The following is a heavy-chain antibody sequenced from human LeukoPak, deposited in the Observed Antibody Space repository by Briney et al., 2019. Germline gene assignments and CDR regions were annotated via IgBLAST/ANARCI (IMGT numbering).Heavy chain of an antibody. V-gene: IGHV1-46*01. J-gene: IGHJ4*02. CDR1: GYTFSSYY. CDR2: INPSGGST. D-gene: IGHD1-1*01. CDR3: ARHSLPGTTPFDY. Sequence: GASVNVSCKASGYTFSSYYMHWVRQAPEQGLERMGVINPSGGSTSYAQRFQGRVTMTRDTSTSTFYMELSSLRSEDTAVYYCARHSLPGTTPFDYWGQGTLVTVSS.